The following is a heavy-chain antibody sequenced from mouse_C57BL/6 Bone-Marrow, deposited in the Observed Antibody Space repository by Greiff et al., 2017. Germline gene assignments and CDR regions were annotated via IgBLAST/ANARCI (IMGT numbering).Heavy chain of an antibody. J-gene: IGHJ3*01. CDR1: GYSITSGYY. CDR3: AIYYGNFFAY. CDR2: RSYDGSN. D-gene: IGHD2-1*01. V-gene: IGHV3-6*01. Sequence: DVQLQESGPGLVKPSQSLSLTCSVTGYSITSGYYWNWIRQFPGNKLEWMGYRSYDGSNNYNPSLKNRISITRDTSKNQFFLKLNSVTTEDTATYYCAIYYGNFFAYWGQGALVTVSA.